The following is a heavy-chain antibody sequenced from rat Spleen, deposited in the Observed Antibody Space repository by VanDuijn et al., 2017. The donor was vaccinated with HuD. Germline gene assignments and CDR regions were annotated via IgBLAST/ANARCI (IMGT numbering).Heavy chain of an antibody. CDR3: TTEGPTTRAFTY. CDR2: ISLGGGIT. D-gene: IGHD1-4*01. Sequence: EVQLVESGGGLVQPGRSLKLSCAASGFTFSNYYMAWVRQAPAKGLEWVSYISLGGGITYYRDPIRGRFTISRENAKRTLYLQMDSLRSEDTATYFCTTEGPTTRAFTYWGQGTLVTVSS. V-gene: IGHV5-27*01. CDR1: GFTFSNYY. J-gene: IGHJ3*01.